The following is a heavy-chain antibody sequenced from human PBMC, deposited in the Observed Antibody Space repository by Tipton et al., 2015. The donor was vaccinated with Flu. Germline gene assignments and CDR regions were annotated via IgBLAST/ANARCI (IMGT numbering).Heavy chain of an antibody. CDR3: ATRRDYYDSSEFDY. CDR1: GGSIRSNNYN. Sequence: TLSLTCNVSGGSIRSNNYNWGWLRQPPGKGLGWIGSVNYGGGTSYNPSLESRLTISLDTPKNHFSLRLSSVTAADTAVYYCATRRDYYDSSEFDYWGQGALVTVSS. D-gene: IGHD3-22*01. J-gene: IGHJ4*02. CDR2: VNYGGGT. V-gene: IGHV4-39*07.